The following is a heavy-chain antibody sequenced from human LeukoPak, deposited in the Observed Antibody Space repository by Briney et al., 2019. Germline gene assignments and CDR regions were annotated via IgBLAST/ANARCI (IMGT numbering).Heavy chain of an antibody. V-gene: IGHV3-48*04. Sequence: SGGSLRLSCAASGFTFSSYSMNWVRQAPGKGLEWVSYISSSSSTIYYADSVKGRFTISRDNAKNSLYLQMNSLRAEGTAVHYCARSSSSWYENWFDPWGQGTLVTVSS. D-gene: IGHD6-13*01. CDR3: ARSSSSWYENWFDP. CDR2: ISSSSSTI. CDR1: GFTFSSYS. J-gene: IGHJ5*02.